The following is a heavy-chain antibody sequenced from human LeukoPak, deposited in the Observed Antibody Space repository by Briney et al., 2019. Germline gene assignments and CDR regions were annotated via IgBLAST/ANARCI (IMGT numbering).Heavy chain of an antibody. CDR1: GGSVSNYY. Sequence: KPSETLSLTCSVSGGSVSNYYWSWIRQPPGKGLEWIGYVYYTGSTNYNPSLKSRVTMFEDKSKNQFSLRLYSVTVADTAVYYCARHFAYSSSSYFDYWGQGSLVTVSS. D-gene: IGHD6-6*01. CDR2: VYYTGST. V-gene: IGHV4-59*08. J-gene: IGHJ4*02. CDR3: ARHFAYSSSSYFDY.